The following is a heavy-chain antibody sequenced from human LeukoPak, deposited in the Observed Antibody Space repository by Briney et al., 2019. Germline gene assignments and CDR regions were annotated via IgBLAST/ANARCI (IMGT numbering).Heavy chain of an antibody. CDR3: ASYDILTGYNWFDP. V-gene: IGHV4-34*01. CDR2: INHSGST. J-gene: IGHJ5*02. D-gene: IGHD3-9*01. CDR1: GVSFSGYY. Sequence: SETLSLTCAVYGVSFSGYYWSWIRQPPGKGLEWIGEINHSGSTNYNPSLKSRVTLSVETSKNQFSLKLSSVTAADTAVYYCASYDILTGYNWFDPWGQGTLVTVSS.